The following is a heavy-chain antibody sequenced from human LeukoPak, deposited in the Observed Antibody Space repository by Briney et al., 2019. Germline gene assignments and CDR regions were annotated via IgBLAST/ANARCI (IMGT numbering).Heavy chain of an antibody. V-gene: IGHV3-23*01. CDR3: ARGLTTTGFDS. J-gene: IGHJ5*01. CDR2: ISGTGAVT. Sequence: GRTLRLSCAASGFTFSTNAISWVRQAPGKGLEWVSAISGTGAVTYYAESVKGRFTISRDNSKNTVYLHMNSLKVEDTAVYYCARGLTTTGFDSWGQGTLVTVSS. D-gene: IGHD4-17*01. CDR1: GFTFSTNA.